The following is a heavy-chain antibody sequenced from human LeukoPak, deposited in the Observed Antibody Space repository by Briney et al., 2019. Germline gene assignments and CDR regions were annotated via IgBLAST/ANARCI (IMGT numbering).Heavy chain of an antibody. CDR1: GYTFTCYY. V-gene: IGHV1-2*06. D-gene: IGHD3-22*01. J-gene: IGHJ4*02. CDR2: INPNSGGP. CDR3: ARAIPLPNYYDSSGYYGR. Sequence: ASVKVSCKASGYTFTCYYMHWVRQAPGQGLEWMGRINPNSGGPNYAQKFQGRVTMTRDTSISTAYMELSRLRSDDTAVYYCARAIPLPNYYDSSGYYGRWGQGTLVTVSS.